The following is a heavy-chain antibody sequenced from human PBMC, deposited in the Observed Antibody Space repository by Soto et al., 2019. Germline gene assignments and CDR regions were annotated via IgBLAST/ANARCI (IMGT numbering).Heavy chain of an antibody. Sequence: QVQLVESGGGVVQPGRSLRLSCAASGFTFSSSGMHWVRQAPGKGLEWVAVISYDGSNKNYADSVKGRFTISRDNSENTLYLQMNSLRAEDTAVYYCAKRDRSVAAAGTPSWDFNYYYYHGMDVWGQGTTVTVSS. J-gene: IGHJ6*02. CDR2: ISYDGSNK. V-gene: IGHV3-30*18. CDR1: GFTFSSSG. CDR3: AKRDRSVAAAGTPSWDFNYYYYHGMDV. D-gene: IGHD6-13*01.